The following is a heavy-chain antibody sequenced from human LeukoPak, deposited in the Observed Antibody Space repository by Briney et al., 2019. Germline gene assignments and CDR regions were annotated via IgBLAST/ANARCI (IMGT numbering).Heavy chain of an antibody. CDR3: ARGKRTIFGVVIIRNWFDP. CDR2: INHRGST. J-gene: IGHJ5*02. D-gene: IGHD3-3*01. Sequence: SETLSLTCAVYGGSFSGYYWSWIRQPPGKGLEWIGEINHRGSTNYNPSLKSRVTILVDTSKNQFSLKLSSVTAADTAVYYCARGKRTIFGVVIIRNWFDPWGQGTLVTVSS. V-gene: IGHV4-34*01. CDR1: GGSFSGYY.